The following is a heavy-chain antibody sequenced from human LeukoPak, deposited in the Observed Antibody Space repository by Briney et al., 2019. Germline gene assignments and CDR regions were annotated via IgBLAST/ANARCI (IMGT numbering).Heavy chain of an antibody. D-gene: IGHD6-19*01. J-gene: IGHJ4*02. CDR1: GFSLSTSGMR. Sequence: SGPTLVNPTQTLTLTCTFSGFSLSTSGMRVSWIRQPPGKALEWLARIDWDDDKFYSAFLKTRLTISKDTSKNQVILIMTNMDPVDTATYYCARIESSDVFDYWGQGTLVTVSS. CDR2: IDWDDDK. CDR3: ARIESSDVFDY. V-gene: IGHV2-70*04.